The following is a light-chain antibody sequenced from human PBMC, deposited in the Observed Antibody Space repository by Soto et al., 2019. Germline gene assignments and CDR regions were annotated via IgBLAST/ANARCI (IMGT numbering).Light chain of an antibody. Sequence: DIQMTQSPSTLSGSVGDRVTITCRASQTISSWLAWYQQKPGKAPKLLIYKASTLESGIPDRFSGSGSGTDFTLTISRLEPEDFAMYYCQQYGYLVTFGGGTKVDIK. CDR3: QQYGYLVT. CDR2: KAS. V-gene: IGKV1-5*03. J-gene: IGKJ4*01. CDR1: QTISSW.